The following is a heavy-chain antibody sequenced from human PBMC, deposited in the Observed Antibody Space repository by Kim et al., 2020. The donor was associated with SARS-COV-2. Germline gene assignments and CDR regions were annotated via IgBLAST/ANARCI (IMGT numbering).Heavy chain of an antibody. CDR3: ARLAAGNVDAFDI. J-gene: IGHJ3*02. CDR1: GYTFTSYA. Sequence: ASVKVSCKASGYTFTSYAMNWVRQAPGQGLEWMGWINTNTGNPTYAQGFTGRFVFSLYTSVSTAYLQISSLKADDTAVFYCARLAAGNVDAFDIWGQGTMVTVSS. CDR2: INTNTGNP. D-gene: IGHD6-13*01. V-gene: IGHV7-4-1*02.